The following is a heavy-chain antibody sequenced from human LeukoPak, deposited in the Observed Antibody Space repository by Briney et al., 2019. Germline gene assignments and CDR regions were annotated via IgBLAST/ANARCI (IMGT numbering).Heavy chain of an antibody. CDR1: GFTSSSYA. Sequence: GGSLRLSCAASGFTSSSYAMHWVRQAPGKGLEWVAVISYDGSNKYYADSVKGRFTISRDNSKNTLYLQMNSLRAEDTAVYYCARDEATYSSGWYGVYWGQGTLVTVSS. J-gene: IGHJ4*02. CDR2: ISYDGSNK. D-gene: IGHD6-19*01. V-gene: IGHV3-30-3*01. CDR3: ARDEATYSSGWYGVY.